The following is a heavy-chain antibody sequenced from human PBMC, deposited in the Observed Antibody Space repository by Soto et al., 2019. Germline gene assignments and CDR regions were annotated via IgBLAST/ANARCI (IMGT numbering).Heavy chain of an antibody. V-gene: IGHV4-39*01. CDR3: ARPPTTGDTDLSFDP. CDR1: GGSISTSRSY. D-gene: IGHD2-21*01. CDR2: IFYSGST. Sequence: QLQLLESGPGLVKASETLSLTCSVSGGSISTSRSYWAWIRQPPGKGLEWLANIFYSGSTFYNPSLLSPASLSVDTSRNEFSLQLRSAPAADTAVYYCARPPTTGDTDLSFDPWGQGTLVTVSS. J-gene: IGHJ5*02.